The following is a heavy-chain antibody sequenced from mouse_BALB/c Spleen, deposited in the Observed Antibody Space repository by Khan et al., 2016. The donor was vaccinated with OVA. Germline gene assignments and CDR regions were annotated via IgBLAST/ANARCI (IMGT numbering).Heavy chain of an antibody. CDR3: ARSTYRDAFAY. CDR1: GDSITSGY. Sequence: EVQLQESGPSLVKPSQTLSLTCSVTGDSITSGYWCWIRKFPGNKLEYMGYILYSGSTYYNPSLKSRISITPHTSQNQYYLQLNSVTTEDTATYFCARSTYRDAFAYWGQGTLVTVSA. CDR2: ILYSGST. D-gene: IGHD2-14*01. V-gene: IGHV3-8*02. J-gene: IGHJ3*01.